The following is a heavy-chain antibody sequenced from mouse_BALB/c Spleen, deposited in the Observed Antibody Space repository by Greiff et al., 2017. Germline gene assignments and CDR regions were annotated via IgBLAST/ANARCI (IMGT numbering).Heavy chain of an antibody. Sequence: QVHVKQPGAELVKPGASVKLSCKASGYTFTSYWMHWVKQRPGQGLEWIGEINPSNGRTNYNEKFKSKATLTVDKSSSTAYMQLSSLTSEDSAVYYCARGEYGSWFAYWGQGTLVTVSA. CDR2: INPSNGRT. J-gene: IGHJ3*01. V-gene: IGHV1S81*02. CDR3: ARGEYGSWFAY. CDR1: GYTFTSYW. D-gene: IGHD2-10*02.